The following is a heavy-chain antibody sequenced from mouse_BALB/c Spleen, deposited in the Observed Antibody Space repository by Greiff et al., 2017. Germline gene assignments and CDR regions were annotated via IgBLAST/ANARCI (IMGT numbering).Heavy chain of an antibody. Sequence: VQLQQSGPELVKPGASVKIPCKASGYTFTDYKMDWVKQSHGKSLEWIGDINPNNGGTIYNQKFKGKATLTVDKSSSTAYMELRSLTSEDTAVYYCARRRNVSWYFDVWGAGTTVTVSS. CDR1: GYTFTDYK. V-gene: IGHV1-18*01. J-gene: IGHJ1*01. CDR3: ARRRNVSWYFDV. CDR2: INPNNGGT.